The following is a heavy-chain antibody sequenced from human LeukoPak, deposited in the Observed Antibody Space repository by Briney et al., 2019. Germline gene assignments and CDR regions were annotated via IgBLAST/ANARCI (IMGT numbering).Heavy chain of an antibody. Sequence: ASVKVSCKASGYTFTSYDINWVRQATGQGLEWMGWMNPNSGNTGYAQKFQGRVTMTRNTSISTAYMELSSLRSEDTAVYYCARAERDTAMADYWGRGTLVTVSS. CDR3: ARAERDTAMADY. D-gene: IGHD5-18*01. CDR1: GYTFTSYD. CDR2: MNPNSGNT. J-gene: IGHJ4*02. V-gene: IGHV1-8*01.